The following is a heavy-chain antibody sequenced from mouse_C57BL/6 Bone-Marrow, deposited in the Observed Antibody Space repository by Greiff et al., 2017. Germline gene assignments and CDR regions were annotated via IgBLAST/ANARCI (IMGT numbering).Heavy chain of an antibody. CDR1: GYTFTDYY. D-gene: IGHD1-1*01. J-gene: IGHJ4*01. V-gene: IGHV1-19*01. Sequence: EVQLQQSGPVLVKPGASVKMSCKASGYTFTDYYMNWVKQSHGKSLEWIGVINPYNGGTSYNQKFKGKATLTVDKSSSTAYMELNSLTSEDSAVYYCARPNYGSSPYAMDYWGQGTSVTVSS. CDR3: ARPNYGSSPYAMDY. CDR2: INPYNGGT.